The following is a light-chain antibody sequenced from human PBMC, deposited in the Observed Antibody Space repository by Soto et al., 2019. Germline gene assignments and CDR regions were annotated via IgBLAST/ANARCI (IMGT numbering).Light chain of an antibody. Sequence: EIVMTQSPATLSVSPGERATLSCRASQSISGNLAWYQQKRGQTPRLLIYGAPTRAAGIPGRFSGSRSGTEFTLTISSLQSEAFAVYYCQQFNNWPELSFGGGTKVEIK. J-gene: IGKJ4*01. CDR3: QQFNNWPELS. V-gene: IGKV3-15*01. CDR1: QSISGN. CDR2: GAP.